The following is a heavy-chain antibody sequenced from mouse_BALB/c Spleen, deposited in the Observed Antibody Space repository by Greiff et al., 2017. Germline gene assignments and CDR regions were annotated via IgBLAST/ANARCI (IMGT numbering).Heavy chain of an antibody. Sequence: EVLLVESGGGLVQPGGSLKLSCAASGFTFSSYTMSWVRRTPEKGLEWVAYISNGGGSTYYPDTVKGRFTISRDNAKNTLYMQLSSLKSEATAMYYCARRGDYDGYYFDYWGQGTTLTVSS. V-gene: IGHV5-12-2*01. D-gene: IGHD2-4*01. CDR1: GFTFSSYT. CDR3: ARRGDYDGYYFDY. J-gene: IGHJ2*01. CDR2: ISNGGGST.